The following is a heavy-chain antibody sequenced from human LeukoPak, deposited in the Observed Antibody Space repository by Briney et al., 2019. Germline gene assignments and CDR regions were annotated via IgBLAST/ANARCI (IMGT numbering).Heavy chain of an antibody. D-gene: IGHD6-19*01. J-gene: IGHJ4*02. CDR3: AKEPIGYRSAWFDC. CDR1: GFTFSSYA. CDR2: IGNSGGST. V-gene: IGHV3-23*01. Sequence: PGGSLRLSCAASGFTFSSYAMSWVRQAPGKGLEWVSGIGNSGGSTYYADSVKGRFSMSRDNSKNTLYLQMNSLRAEDTAVYYCAKEPIGYRSAWFDCWGQGTLVTVSS.